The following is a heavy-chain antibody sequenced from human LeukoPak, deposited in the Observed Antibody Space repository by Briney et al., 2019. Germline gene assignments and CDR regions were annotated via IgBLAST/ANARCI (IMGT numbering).Heavy chain of an antibody. CDR2: ISYDGSNK. Sequence: GRSLRLSCAASGFTFSSYAMHWVRQAPGKGLEWVAVISYDGSNKYYADSVKGRFTISRDNSKNTLCLQMNSLRAEDTAVYYCARDVPYYYDSSGYKDIWGQGTMVTVSS. J-gene: IGHJ3*02. D-gene: IGHD3-22*01. CDR3: ARDVPYYYDSSGYKDI. V-gene: IGHV3-30-3*01. CDR1: GFTFSSYA.